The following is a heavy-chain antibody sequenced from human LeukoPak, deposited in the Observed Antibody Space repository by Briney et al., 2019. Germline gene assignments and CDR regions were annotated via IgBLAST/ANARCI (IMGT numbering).Heavy chain of an antibody. CDR1: GLTLSDHI. Sequence: PGGSPRLSCTASGLTLSDHIIDWVRQAPGKGLEWVGRSRRKSMSYTTEYAASVKGRFTLSRDDSQNSLYLQMNRLRPEDTAIYYCARDDSDVGMVATISREGDYFDSWGQGTLVTVSS. CDR3: ARDDSDVGMVATISREGDYFDS. V-gene: IGHV3-72*01. J-gene: IGHJ4*02. D-gene: IGHD5-12*01. CDR2: SRRKSMSYTT.